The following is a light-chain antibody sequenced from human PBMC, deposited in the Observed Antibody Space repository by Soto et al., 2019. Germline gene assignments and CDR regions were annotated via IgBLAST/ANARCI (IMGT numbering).Light chain of an antibody. CDR1: QSISGW. CDR2: DAS. J-gene: IGKJ2*01. Sequence: DIQMTQSPSTLSASVGDRVTITCRASQSISGWLAWYQQKPGKAPNLLISDASSLESGVPSRCSGSGSETEFTLTSSGLQPDDFATYYCQQYSSYSAFGQGTKWEIK. V-gene: IGKV1-5*01. CDR3: QQYSSYSA.